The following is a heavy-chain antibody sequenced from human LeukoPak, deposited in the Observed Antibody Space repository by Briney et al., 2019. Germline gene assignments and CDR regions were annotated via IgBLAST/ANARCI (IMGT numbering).Heavy chain of an antibody. CDR2: IKSKTDGGTT. CDR1: GFNFGNTW. V-gene: IGHV3-15*07. D-gene: IGHD3-3*01. J-gene: IGHJ4*02. CDR3: TTVDFWSSPFDY. Sequence: GGSLRLSCEASGFNFGNTWMNWVRQTPGKGLEWVGRIKSKTDGGTTDYAAPVKGRFTISRDDSKNTLYLQMNSLKTEDTAVYYCTTVDFWSSPFDYWGQGTLVTVSS.